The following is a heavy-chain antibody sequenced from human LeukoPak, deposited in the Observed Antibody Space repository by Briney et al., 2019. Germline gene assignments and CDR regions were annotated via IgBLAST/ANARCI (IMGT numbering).Heavy chain of an antibody. J-gene: IGHJ6*02. CDR1: GGSISSYY. V-gene: IGHV4-59*01. Sequence: SSETLSLTCTVSGGSISSYYWSWIRQPPGKGLEWIGYIYYSGSTNYNPSLKSRVTISVGTSKNQFSLKLSSVTAANTAVYYCARDLGYSYGPALYYYYGMDVWGQGTTVTVSS. CDR3: ARDLGYSYGPALYYYYGMDV. CDR2: IYYSGST. D-gene: IGHD5-18*01.